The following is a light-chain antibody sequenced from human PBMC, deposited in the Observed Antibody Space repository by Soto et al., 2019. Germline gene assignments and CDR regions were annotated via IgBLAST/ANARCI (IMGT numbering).Light chain of an antibody. CDR1: QSVSSN. J-gene: IGKJ5*01. V-gene: IGKV3-15*01. CDR2: GAS. CDR3: QQYNNWPSIT. Sequence: EIVMTQSPATLSVSPGERATLSCRASQSVSSNLAWYQQKPGQAPRLLIYGASTMATGLQARFSGSGSGTEFTLTISSLQSEDFAVYYCQQYNNWPSITFGQGTRLEIK.